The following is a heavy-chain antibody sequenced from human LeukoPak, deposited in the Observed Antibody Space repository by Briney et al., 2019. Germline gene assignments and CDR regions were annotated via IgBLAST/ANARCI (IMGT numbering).Heavy chain of an antibody. J-gene: IGHJ4*02. CDR2: ISSSSSYI. CDR3: ATLRGYDSSGYSD. Sequence: KPGGSLRLYCAASGFTFSSYSMNWVRQAPGKGLEWVSSISSSSSYIYYADSVKGRFTISRDNAKNSLYLQMNCLRAEDTAVYYCATLRGYDSSGYSDWGQGTLVTVSS. CDR1: GFTFSSYS. V-gene: IGHV3-21*01. D-gene: IGHD3-22*01.